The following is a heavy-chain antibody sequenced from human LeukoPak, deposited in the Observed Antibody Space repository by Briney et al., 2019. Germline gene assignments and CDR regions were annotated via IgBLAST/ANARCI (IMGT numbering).Heavy chain of an antibody. CDR1: GGTFSSYT. CDR2: IIPIFGTA. D-gene: IGHD3-3*01. CDR3: ARGPSPYYDFWSGYYNY. V-gene: IGHV1-69*13. J-gene: IGHJ4*02. Sequence: SVRVSCKASGGTFSSYTISWVRQAPGQGLEWMGGIIPIFGTANYAQKFQGRVTVTADESTSTAYMELRSLRSEDTAMYYCARGPSPYYDFWSGYYNYWGQGTLVTVSS.